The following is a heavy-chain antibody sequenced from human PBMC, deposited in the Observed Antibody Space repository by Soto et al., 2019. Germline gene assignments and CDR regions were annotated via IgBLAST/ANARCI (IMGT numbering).Heavy chain of an antibody. Sequence: TSETLSLTCTVSGGSVRSSIYYWSWIRQPPGKGLEWIGYIYYSGSTNYNPSLKSRVTISLDTSKNQFSLKLNSVTAADTAVYYCARATYDSSGYYFFDYWGQGALVTVSS. CDR1: GGSVRSSIYY. CDR3: ARATYDSSGYYFFDY. J-gene: IGHJ4*02. D-gene: IGHD3-22*01. CDR2: IYYSGST. V-gene: IGHV4-61*01.